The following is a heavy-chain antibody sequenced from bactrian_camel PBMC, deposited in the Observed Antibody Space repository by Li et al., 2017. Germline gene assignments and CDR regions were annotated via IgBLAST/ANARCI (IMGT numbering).Heavy chain of an antibody. D-gene: IGHD4*01. J-gene: IGHJ6*01. CDR2: TSGSGGST. Sequence: HVQLVESGGGSVQAGGSLRLSCAASGFTYSSYCMAWFRHTPGKERERVATSGSGGSTSYATSVKGRFTISRDNAKSTGYLQMNSLKSDDAALYYCAANLADYADFGYWGQGTQVTVS. CDR3: AANLADYADFGY. V-gene: IGHV3S26*01. CDR1: GFTYSSYC.